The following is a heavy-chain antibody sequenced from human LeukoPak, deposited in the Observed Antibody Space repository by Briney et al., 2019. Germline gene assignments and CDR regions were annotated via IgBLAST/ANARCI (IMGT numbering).Heavy chain of an antibody. Sequence: SGPALVKPTQTLTLTCTFSGFSLSPSGMCVSWIRQPPGKALEWLARTDWDDDKYYSTSLKTRLTISKDTSKNQVVLTMTNMDPVDTATYYCARIIGGVAAAYGFDYWGQGTLVTVSS. CDR1: GFSLSPSGMC. CDR3: ARIIGGVAAAYGFDY. D-gene: IGHD6-13*01. V-gene: IGHV2-70*11. CDR2: TDWDDDK. J-gene: IGHJ4*02.